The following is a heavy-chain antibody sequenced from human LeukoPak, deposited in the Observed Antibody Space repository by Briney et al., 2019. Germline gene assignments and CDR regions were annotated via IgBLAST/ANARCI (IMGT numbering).Heavy chain of an antibody. CDR1: GFTFRNYV. Sequence: GGSLRLSCAASGFTFRNYVIHWVRQAPGKGLEWVAVISYDGSNKYYADSVKGRFTISRDNSKNTLYLQMNSLRAEDTAVYYCAKDFHKLFYYYGMDVWGQGTTVTVSS. V-gene: IGHV3-30*18. CDR2: ISYDGSNK. D-gene: IGHD2-15*01. CDR3: AKDFHKLFYYYGMDV. J-gene: IGHJ6*02.